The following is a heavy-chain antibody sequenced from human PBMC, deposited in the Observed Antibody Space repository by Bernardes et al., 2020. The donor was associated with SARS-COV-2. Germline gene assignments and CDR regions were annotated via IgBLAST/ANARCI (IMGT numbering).Heavy chain of an antibody. V-gene: IGHV4-59*01. Sequence: SETLSLTCTVSGGSISGYYWTWIRQPPGKELEWIGYIHYTGSTKHNPSLKSRVAISIDTSKNHFSLNLSSVTAADTAVYYCARGSNKDYFDWWGQGTLVTVSS. CDR2: IHYTGST. CDR3: ARGSNKDYFDW. J-gene: IGHJ4*02. CDR1: GGSISGYY.